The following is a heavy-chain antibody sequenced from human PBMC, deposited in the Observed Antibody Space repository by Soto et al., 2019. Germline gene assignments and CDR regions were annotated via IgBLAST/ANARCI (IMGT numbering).Heavy chain of an antibody. V-gene: IGHV1-18*01. J-gene: IGHJ4*02. Sequence: ASVKVSCKASGYTFTSYGISWVRQAPGQGLEWMGWISAYNGNTNYAQKLQGRVTMTTDTSTSTAYMELRSLRSDDTAVYYCARGSYYDFWSGYYNFDYWGQGTLVTVSS. CDR3: ARGSYYDFWSGYYNFDY. D-gene: IGHD3-3*01. CDR2: ISAYNGNT. CDR1: GYTFTSYG.